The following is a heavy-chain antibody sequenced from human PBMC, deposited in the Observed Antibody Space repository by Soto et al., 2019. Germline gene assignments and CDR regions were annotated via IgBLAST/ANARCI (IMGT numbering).Heavy chain of an antibody. CDR2: INPNSGGT. D-gene: IGHD6-6*01. J-gene: IGHJ4*02. Sequence: ASVKVSCKASGYTFTGYYMHWVRQAPGQGLEWMGWINPNSGGTNYAQKFQGWVTMTRDTSISTAYMELSRLRSDDTAVYYCARGSTTESIAARQGLCDYWGQGTLVTVSS. CDR3: ARGSTTESIAARQGLCDY. V-gene: IGHV1-2*04. CDR1: GYTFTGYY.